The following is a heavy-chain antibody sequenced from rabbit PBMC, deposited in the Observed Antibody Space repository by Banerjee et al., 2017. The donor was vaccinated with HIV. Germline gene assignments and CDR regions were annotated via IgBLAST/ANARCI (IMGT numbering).Heavy chain of an antibody. CDR2: IYTGSSGNT. V-gene: IGHV1S40*01. J-gene: IGHJ4*01. Sequence: QSLEESGGDLVKPGASLTLTCTASGLSFSSDYYMSWVRQAPGKGLEWIACIYTGSSGNTWYATWAKGRFTISKTSSTVDLSMTSLTAADTATYFCARSYGVGRTYAYFNLWGQGTLVTVS. D-gene: IGHD2-1*01. CDR3: ARSYGVGRTYAYFNL. CDR1: GLSFSSDYY.